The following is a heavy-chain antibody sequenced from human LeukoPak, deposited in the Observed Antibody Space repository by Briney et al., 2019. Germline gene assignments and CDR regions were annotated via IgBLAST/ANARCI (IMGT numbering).Heavy chain of an antibody. CDR3: ARDQGDYAVVIWFDP. D-gene: IGHD4-17*01. CDR2: IYYSGST. V-gene: IGHV4-39*07. J-gene: IGHJ5*02. CDR1: GGSISSSSYY. Sequence: PSETLSLTCTVSGGSISSSSYYWGWIRQPPGKGLEWIGSIYYSGSTYYNPSLKSRVTISVDTSKNQFSLKLSSVTAADTAVYYCARDQGDYAVVIWFDPWGQGTLVTVSS.